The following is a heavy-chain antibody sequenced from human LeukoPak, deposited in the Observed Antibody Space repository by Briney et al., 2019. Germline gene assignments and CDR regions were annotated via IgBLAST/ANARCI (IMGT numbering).Heavy chain of an antibody. J-gene: IGHJ5*02. CDR3: ARDGATVTSNWFDP. D-gene: IGHD4-17*01. Sequence: GGSLRLSCAASGFTFSSYWMSWVRQAPGKGLEWVANIKQDGSEKYYVDSVKGRFTISRDNAKNSLHLQMNSLRAEDTAVYYCARDGATVTSNWFDPWGQGTLVTVSS. V-gene: IGHV3-7*01. CDR1: GFTFSSYW. CDR2: IKQDGSEK.